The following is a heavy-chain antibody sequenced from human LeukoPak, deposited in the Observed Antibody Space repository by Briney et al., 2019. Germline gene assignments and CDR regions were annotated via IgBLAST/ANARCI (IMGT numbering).Heavy chain of an antibody. V-gene: IGHV3-23*01. J-gene: IGHJ4*02. CDR2: ISGSGGRT. D-gene: IGHD4-17*01. Sequence: GGSLRLSCAASGFTFSSYWMSWVRQAPGKGLEWVSSISGSGGRTHYADSVRGRFTISRDNSKNTLYLQMDSLRAEDTAVYYCATPPTVTRNYWGQGTLVTVSS. CDR1: GFTFSSYW. CDR3: ATPPTVTRNY.